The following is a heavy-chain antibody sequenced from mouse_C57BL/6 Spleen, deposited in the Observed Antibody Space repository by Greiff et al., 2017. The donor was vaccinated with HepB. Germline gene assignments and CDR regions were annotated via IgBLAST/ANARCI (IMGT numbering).Heavy chain of an antibody. D-gene: IGHD2-5*01. CDR2: IRSKSNNYAT. Sequence: EVMLVESGGGLVQPKGSLKLSCAASGFSFNTYAMNWVRQAPGKGLEWVARIRSKSNNYATYYADSVKDRFTISRDDSESMLYLQRNNLKTEDTAMNYCVRAYSNFWYFDVWGTGTTVTVSS. CDR3: VRAYSNFWYFDV. CDR1: GFSFNTYA. V-gene: IGHV10-1*01. J-gene: IGHJ1*03.